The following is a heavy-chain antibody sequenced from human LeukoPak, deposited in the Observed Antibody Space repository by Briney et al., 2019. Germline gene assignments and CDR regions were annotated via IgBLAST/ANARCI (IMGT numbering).Heavy chain of an antibody. CDR3: ANTPPEGNGWYFPFDY. CDR1: GFTFRSYA. D-gene: IGHD6-19*01. V-gene: IGHV3-23*01. J-gene: IGHJ4*02. Sequence: AGGSLRLSCAASGFTFRSYAMSWVRQAPGKGLEWVSGISSSGGSTYYADSVQGRFTISRDNSKNTLYLQMNSLRAEDTAIYYCANTPPEGNGWYFPFDYWGQGTVNTVCS. CDR2: ISSSGGST.